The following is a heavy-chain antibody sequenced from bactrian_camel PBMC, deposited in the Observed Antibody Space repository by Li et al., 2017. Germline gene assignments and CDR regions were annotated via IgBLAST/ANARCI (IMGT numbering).Heavy chain of an antibody. CDR2: INGGGGGS. CDR3: AAEHRGGGYCYIGRGYDYVY. Sequence: GGGLVQPGGSLRLSCAASAFTFSSYSMSWVRQAPGTGLEWVSAINGGGGGSYYANSVKGRFTISQDKAKNTLYLQMNSLKPEDTAMYYCAAEHRGGGYCYIGRGYDYVYWGRGTQVTVS. D-gene: IGHD2*01. V-gene: IGHV3S31*01. CDR1: AFTFSSYS. J-gene: IGHJ4*01.